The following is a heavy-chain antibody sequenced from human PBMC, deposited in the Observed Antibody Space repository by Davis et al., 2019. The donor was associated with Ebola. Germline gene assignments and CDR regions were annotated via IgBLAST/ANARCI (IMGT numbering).Heavy chain of an antibody. Sequence: GESLMLPCSASAFIFSTYVMSCVRQAPGKGLDWVSTYGTSADTYYADSVQGRFTISRDNSKNTQYLQINRLTVEDTAVYYCAKDATTGFDSWGQGTLVTVSS. CDR2: GTSADT. D-gene: IGHD1-1*01. CDR3: AKDATTGFDS. J-gene: IGHJ4*02. CDR1: AFIFSTYV. V-gene: IGHV3-23*01.